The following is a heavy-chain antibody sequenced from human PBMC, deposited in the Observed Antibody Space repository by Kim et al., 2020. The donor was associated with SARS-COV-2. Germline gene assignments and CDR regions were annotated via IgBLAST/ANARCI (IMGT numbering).Heavy chain of an antibody. CDR2: IYGDGSGT. CDR3: ANNRVPDSRYELDY. CDR1: GFTFSTYS. V-gene: IGHV3-23*03. J-gene: IGHJ4*02. D-gene: IGHD5-12*01. Sequence: GGSLRLSCAASGFTFSTYSMHWVRQTPGKGLEWVSLIYGDGSGTFYADSVQGRFTISRDNFSNMLYLQMHSLIVEDTAFYYCANNRVPDSRYELDYCCQG.